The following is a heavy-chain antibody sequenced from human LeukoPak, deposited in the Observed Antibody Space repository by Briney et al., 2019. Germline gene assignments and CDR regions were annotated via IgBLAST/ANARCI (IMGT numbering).Heavy chain of an antibody. V-gene: IGHV3-9*01. CDR2: ISWNSGSI. J-gene: IGHJ6*02. D-gene: IGHD6-19*01. CDR3: AKDIGSYWAGGMDV. CDR1: GFTFDDYA. Sequence: GGSLRLSCAASGFTFDDYAMHWVRQAPGKGLEWVSGISWNSGSIGYADSVKGRFTISRDNAKNSLYLQMNSLRAEDTALYYCAKDIGSYWAGGMDVWGQGTTVTVSS.